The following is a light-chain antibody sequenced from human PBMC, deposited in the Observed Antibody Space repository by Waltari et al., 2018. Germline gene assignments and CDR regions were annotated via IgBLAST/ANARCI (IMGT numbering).Light chain of an antibody. CDR3: LQRSSWPYS. Sequence: VMTQSPATLSLSPGETATLSCRASQSVSDTLTWYQQKPGQPPRVLIYGASSRATDTPDRFSGSGSGADFTLTINSLEPEDVGVYYCLQRSSWPYSFGQGTKVEIK. CDR2: GAS. V-gene: IGKV3D-15*01. CDR1: QSVSDT. J-gene: IGKJ2*03.